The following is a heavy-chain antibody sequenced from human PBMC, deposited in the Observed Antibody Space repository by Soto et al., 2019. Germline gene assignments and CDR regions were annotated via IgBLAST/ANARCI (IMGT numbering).Heavy chain of an antibody. J-gene: IGHJ4*02. Sequence: GASVKVSCKASGGTFSSYAISWVRQAPGQGLEWMGGIIPIFGTANYAQKFQGRVTITADESTSTAYMELSSLRSEDTAVYYCATPGYSSGWYVGLFDYWGQGTLVTVSS. CDR3: ATPGYSSGWYVGLFDY. D-gene: IGHD6-19*01. CDR2: IIPIFGTA. V-gene: IGHV1-69*13. CDR1: GGTFSSYA.